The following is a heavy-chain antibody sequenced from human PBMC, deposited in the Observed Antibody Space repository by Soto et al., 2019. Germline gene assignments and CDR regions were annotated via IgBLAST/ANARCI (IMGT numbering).Heavy chain of an antibody. CDR3: ARYHSKRWRLGMVSFGI. J-gene: IGHJ3*02. D-gene: IGHD7-27*01. CDR1: GGTFSSYA. Sequence: QVQLVQSGAEVKKPGSSVKVSCKASGGTFSSYAISWVRQAPGQGLEWRGGIIPIFGTANYAQKFQGRVTLTAVTSTGPAYMELSSLRSEDTAVYYCARYHSKRWRLGMVSFGIWGQGTMVTVSS. V-gene: IGHV1-69*06. CDR2: IIPIFGTA.